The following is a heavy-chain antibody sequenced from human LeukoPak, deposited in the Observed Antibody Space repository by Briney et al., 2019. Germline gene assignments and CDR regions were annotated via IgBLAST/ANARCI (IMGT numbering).Heavy chain of an antibody. V-gene: IGHV1-2*02. J-gene: IGHJ3*02. CDR3: AREGSSGQDWYAFDI. D-gene: IGHD5-12*01. CDR1: GFTFTGYY. CDR2: MYFNSGAT. Sequence: ASVRVSCKPSGFTFTGYYVQGVPQAPGQGPEWVGWMYFNSGATRFAPTFQDRVTMTRDTSISTAYMEFSSLRSDDTAMYYCAREGSSGQDWYAFDIWGQGTMLTVSS.